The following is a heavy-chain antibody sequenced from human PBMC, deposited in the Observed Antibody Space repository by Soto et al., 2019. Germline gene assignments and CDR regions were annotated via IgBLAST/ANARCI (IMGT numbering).Heavy chain of an antibody. CDR1: GHTFTSYD. J-gene: IGHJ4*02. D-gene: IGHD3-22*01. CDR3: ARGDDYDSSGYSS. CDR2: MNPKSGNT. V-gene: IGHV1-8*02. Sequence: QVQLVQSGGEVKKPGASVKVSCKASGHTFTSYDINWVRQATGQGLEWMGWMNPKSGNTGYAQQFQGRVTMTRDTSRSTDYMELSSLRSEDTAVYYWARGDDYDSSGYSSWGQGTLVTVSS.